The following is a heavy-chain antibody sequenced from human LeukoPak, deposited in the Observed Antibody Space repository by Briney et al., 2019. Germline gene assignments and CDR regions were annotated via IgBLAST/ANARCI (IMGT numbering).Heavy chain of an antibody. CDR2: ISYDGSNK. J-gene: IGHJ4*02. Sequence: PGRSLRLSCAASGFTFSSYAMHWVRQAPGKGLEWVAVISYDGSNKYYADSVKGRFTISRDNSKNTLYLQMNSLRAEDTAVHYCAREILGYGSGSYVDYWGQGTLVTVSS. CDR1: GFTFSSYA. CDR3: AREILGYGSGSYVDY. D-gene: IGHD3-10*01. V-gene: IGHV3-30-3*01.